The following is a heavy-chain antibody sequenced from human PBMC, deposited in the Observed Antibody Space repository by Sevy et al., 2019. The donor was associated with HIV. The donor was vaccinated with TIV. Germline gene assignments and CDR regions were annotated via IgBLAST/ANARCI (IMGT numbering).Heavy chain of an antibody. V-gene: IGHV3-53*01. Sequence: GGSLRLSCAASGFTVSSNYMSWVRQAPGKGLEWVSVIYSGGSTYYADSVKGRFTISSDNSKNTLYLQRNSLRAEDSAVYYCASGGRGYDSSGYYFFARAFDIWGQGTMVTVSS. CDR3: ASGGRGYDSSGYYFFARAFDI. D-gene: IGHD3-22*01. CDR2: IYSGGST. CDR1: GFTVSSNY. J-gene: IGHJ3*02.